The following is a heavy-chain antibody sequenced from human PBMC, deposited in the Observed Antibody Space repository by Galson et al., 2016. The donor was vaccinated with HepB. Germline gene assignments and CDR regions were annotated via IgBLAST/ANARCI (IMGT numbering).Heavy chain of an antibody. D-gene: IGHD3-9*01. CDR2: NSRENNRI. CDR1: GFTFSDYA. CDR3: ARDHDWAFDY. Sequence: SLRLSCAASGFTFSDYAMNWVRQAPGKGLEWISHNSRENNRIDYADSVKGRFTVSRDSGKNSLYLQMNSLRVEDTAVYYCARDHDWAFDYWGQGLLVTVSS. J-gene: IGHJ4*02. V-gene: IGHV3-48*01.